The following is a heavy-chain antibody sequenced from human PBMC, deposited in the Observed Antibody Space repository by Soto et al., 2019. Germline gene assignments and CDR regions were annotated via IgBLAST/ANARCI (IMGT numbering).Heavy chain of an antibody. CDR2: IWYDGSNK. CDR3: ARDLSVAPFDY. J-gene: IGHJ4*02. D-gene: IGHD2-15*01. V-gene: IGHV3-33*01. Sequence: GGSLRLSCAASGFTFSSYGMHWVRQAPGKGLEWVAVIWYDGSNKYYADSVKGRFTISRDNSKNTLYLQMNSLRAEDTAVYYCARDLSVAPFDYWGQGTLVTVSS. CDR1: GFTFSSYG.